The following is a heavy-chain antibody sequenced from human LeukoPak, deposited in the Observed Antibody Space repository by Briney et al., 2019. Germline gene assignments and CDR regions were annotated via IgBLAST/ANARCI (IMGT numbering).Heavy chain of an antibody. CDR2: INHSGST. Sequence: SETLSLTCAVYGGSFSGYYWSRIRQPPGKGLEWIGEINHSGSTNYNPSLKSRVTISVDTSKNQFSLKLSSVTAADTAVYYCARVSPWGYYDSSGYYYDYWGQGTLVTVSS. CDR1: GGSFSGYY. D-gene: IGHD3-22*01. CDR3: ARVSPWGYYDSSGYYYDY. V-gene: IGHV4-34*01. J-gene: IGHJ4*02.